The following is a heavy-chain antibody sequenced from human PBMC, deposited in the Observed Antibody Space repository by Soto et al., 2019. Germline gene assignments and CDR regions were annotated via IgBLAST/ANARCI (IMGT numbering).Heavy chain of an antibody. CDR1: GFTFSSYG. J-gene: IGHJ6*02. CDR2: TSYDGNKK. Sequence: QVQLVESGGGVVQPGRSLRLSCAASGFTFSSYGIHWVRQAPGKGLEWVAVTSYDGNKKDYADSVKGRFTISRDNSKNTVFLRLNGLRTEDTAVYYCAKSHTDYYYALDVWGQGTTVTVSS. CDR3: AKSHTDYYYALDV. V-gene: IGHV3-30*18.